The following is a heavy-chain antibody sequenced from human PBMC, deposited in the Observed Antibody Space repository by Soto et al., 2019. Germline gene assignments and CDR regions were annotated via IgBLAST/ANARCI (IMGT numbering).Heavy chain of an antibody. CDR3: ARGNFGAVVHDAFDL. CDR2: IYDTETA. CDR1: GGSVSSGGYY. D-gene: IGHD3-3*01. Sequence: QVQLQESGPGLVKPSQTLSLTCSVSGGSVSSGGYYWNWIRQLPGKGLEWIGYIYDTETAYYNPSLKSRHSISLDTSKNQFSLTLNSVTPADTAVYYCARGNFGAVVHDAFDLWGQGTVVTVSS. J-gene: IGHJ3*01. V-gene: IGHV4-31*02.